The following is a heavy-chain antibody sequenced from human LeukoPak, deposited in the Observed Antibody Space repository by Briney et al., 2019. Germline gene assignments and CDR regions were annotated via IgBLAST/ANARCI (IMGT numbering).Heavy chain of an antibody. CDR3: AKNGRGYTGEYYMDV. CDR1: GFTFSSYA. J-gene: IGHJ6*03. D-gene: IGHD5-24*01. Sequence: GGSLRLSCAASGFTFSSYAMSWVRQAPGKGLEWVSAISGSGGSTYYADSVKGRFTISRDNSKNTLYLQMNSLRAEDTAVYYCAKNGRGYTGEYYMDVWGKGTTVTVSS. CDR2: ISGSGGST. V-gene: IGHV3-23*01.